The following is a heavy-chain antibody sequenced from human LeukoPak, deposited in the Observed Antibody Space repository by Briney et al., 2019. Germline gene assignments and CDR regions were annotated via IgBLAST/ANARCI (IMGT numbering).Heavy chain of an antibody. CDR1: GGSMSPYH. D-gene: IGHD6-19*01. Sequence: SETLSLTCTVSGGSMSPYHWGWIRQPPGKGLEWTGYIYYRGSTNYNPSLKSRVTISVDTSKNQFSLKLSSVTAADTAIYYRARAVSGRFDYWGQGTLVTVSS. CDR2: IYYRGST. J-gene: IGHJ4*02. CDR3: ARAVSGRFDY. V-gene: IGHV4-59*08.